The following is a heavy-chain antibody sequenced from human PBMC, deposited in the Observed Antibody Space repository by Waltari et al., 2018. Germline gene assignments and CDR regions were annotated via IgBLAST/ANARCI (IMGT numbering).Heavy chain of an antibody. CDR3: AKVEYSSSSAFNY. V-gene: IGHV3-66*02. Sequence: EVQLVESGGGLVQPGGSLRPSCAVSGFSVPATYMIWVRQAPGRALEWVSVIYSDEIIYYDDSVRGRFTISRDSSKNTLYLQLNSLRTEDTAVYYCAKVEYSSSSAFNYWGQGILVTVSS. CDR2: IYSDEII. CDR1: GFSVPATY. J-gene: IGHJ4*02. D-gene: IGHD6-6*01.